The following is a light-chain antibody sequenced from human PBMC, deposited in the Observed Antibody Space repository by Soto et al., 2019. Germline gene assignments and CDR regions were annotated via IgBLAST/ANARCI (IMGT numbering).Light chain of an antibody. CDR3: QQYSSFSRT. Sequence: DIQMTQSPATLAASVGDRVTITCRASQTISSWLAWYQQKPGKAPKLLIYKASTLKSGVPSRFSGSGSGTEFTLTISSLQPDDFATFYCQQYSSFSRTFGQGTKVDIK. CDR1: QTISSW. V-gene: IGKV1-5*03. CDR2: KAS. J-gene: IGKJ1*01.